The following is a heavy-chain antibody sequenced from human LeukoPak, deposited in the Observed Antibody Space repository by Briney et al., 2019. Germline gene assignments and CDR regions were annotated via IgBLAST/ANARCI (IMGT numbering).Heavy chain of an antibody. Sequence: VGSLRLSCIASGFTFKTQGMHWVRQAPGKGLEWVAFIRFDGSDKYYGDSVKGRFTISRDNSKNTLHLQMNSLRTEDTAVYYCANLPVPGDTVDQWGQGTLVTVSS. CDR2: IRFDGSDK. CDR1: GFTFKTQG. D-gene: IGHD5-18*01. J-gene: IGHJ5*02. CDR3: ANLPVPGDTVDQ. V-gene: IGHV3-30*02.